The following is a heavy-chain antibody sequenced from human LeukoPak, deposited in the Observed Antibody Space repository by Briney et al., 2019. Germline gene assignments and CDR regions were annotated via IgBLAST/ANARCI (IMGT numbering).Heavy chain of an antibody. CDR2: INPNSGST. CDR1: GYTFTGYY. D-gene: IGHD1-26*01. J-gene: IGHJ3*02. Sequence: ASVKVSCKASGYTFTGYYMHWVRQAPGQGLEWMGWINPNSGSTNYAQKFQGRVTMTRDTSISTAYMELSRLRSDDTAVYYCARVFHSGTDAFDIWGQGTMVTVSS. V-gene: IGHV1-2*02. CDR3: ARVFHSGTDAFDI.